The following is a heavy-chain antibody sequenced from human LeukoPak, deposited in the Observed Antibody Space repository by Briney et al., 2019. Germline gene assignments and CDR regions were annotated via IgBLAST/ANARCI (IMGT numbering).Heavy chain of an antibody. CDR2: ISYDGSNK. D-gene: IGHD3-10*01. CDR1: GFTFSSYG. J-gene: IGHJ4*02. CDR3: ARDAVRGVMRYYFDY. Sequence: GRSLRLSCAASGFTFSSYGMHWVRQAPGKGLEWVAVISYDGSNKYYADSVKGRFTISRDNSKSTLYLQMNSLRAEDTAVYYCARDAVRGVMRYYFDYWGQGTLVTVSS. V-gene: IGHV3-30*03.